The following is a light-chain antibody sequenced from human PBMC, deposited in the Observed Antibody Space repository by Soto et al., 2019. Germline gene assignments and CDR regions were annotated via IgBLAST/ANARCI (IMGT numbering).Light chain of an antibody. Sequence: DIQMTQSPSSLSASVGDRATITCRAAQDISNYVAWYQQKPGKVPKLLIYAASTLQSGVPSRFRGSGSGTDFTLTINSLQPEDVATYYCQKYNSAPTWTFGQGTKVEIK. CDR3: QKYNSAPTWT. CDR1: QDISNY. V-gene: IGKV1-27*01. CDR2: AAS. J-gene: IGKJ1*01.